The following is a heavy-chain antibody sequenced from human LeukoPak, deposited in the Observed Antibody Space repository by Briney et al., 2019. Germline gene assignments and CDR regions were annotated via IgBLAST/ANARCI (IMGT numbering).Heavy chain of an antibody. CDR3: ARTSSQWELDYFDY. D-gene: IGHD1-26*01. Sequence: ASVKVSCKASGYTFTGYYMHWVRQAPGQGLEWMGWINPNSGGTNYAQKFQGRVTMTRDTSISTAYMELSRLRSDDTAVYYCARTSSQWELDYFDYWGQGTLVTVSS. CDR1: GYTFTGYY. J-gene: IGHJ4*02. CDR2: INPNSGGT. V-gene: IGHV1-2*02.